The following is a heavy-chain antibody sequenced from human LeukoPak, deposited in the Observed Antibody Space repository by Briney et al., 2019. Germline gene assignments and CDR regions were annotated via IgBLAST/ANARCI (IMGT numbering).Heavy chain of an antibody. CDR2: IYSGGST. CDR3: ARDVSLAAVAGTLNWFDP. CDR1: GFTFSSYS. D-gene: IGHD6-19*01. J-gene: IGHJ5*02. V-gene: IGHV3-53*01. Sequence: GGSLRLSCAASGFTFSSYSMNWVRQAPGKGLEWVSVIYSGGSTYYADSVKGRFTISRDNSKNTLYLQMNSLRAEDTAVYYCARDVSLAAVAGTLNWFDPWGQGTLVTVSS.